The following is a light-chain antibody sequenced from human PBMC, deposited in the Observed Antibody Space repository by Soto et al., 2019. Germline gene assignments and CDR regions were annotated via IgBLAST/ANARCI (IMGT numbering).Light chain of an antibody. J-gene: IGLJ3*02. CDR1: SSDVGLYNY. Sequence: QSALTQPASVSGSPGQSITISCTGTSSDVGLYNYVSWYQHHPGKAPKLMIYEVSNRPSGVSDRFSASKSGNTASLTISGLQAEDEADYYCTAYASSTALAFGGGTKLTVL. CDR3: TAYASSTALA. V-gene: IGLV2-14*01. CDR2: EVS.